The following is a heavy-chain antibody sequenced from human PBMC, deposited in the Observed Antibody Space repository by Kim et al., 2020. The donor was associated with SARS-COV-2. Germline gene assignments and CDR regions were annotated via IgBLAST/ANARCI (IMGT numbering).Heavy chain of an antibody. CDR3: ARGSRYSVTTTLGWFDP. V-gene: IGHV4-61*02. Sequence: SETLSLTCTVSGGSISSGSYYWSWIRQPAGKGLEWIGRIYTSGSTNYNPSLKSRVTISVDTSKNQFSLKLSSVTAADTAVYYCARGSRYSVTTTLGWFDPWGQGTLVTVSS. J-gene: IGHJ5*02. D-gene: IGHD4-17*01. CDR2: IYTSGST. CDR1: GGSISSGSYY.